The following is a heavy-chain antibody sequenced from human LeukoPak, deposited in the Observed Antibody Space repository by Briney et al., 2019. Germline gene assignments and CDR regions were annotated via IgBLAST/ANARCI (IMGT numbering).Heavy chain of an antibody. CDR3: ARAYYDSSGYHHNWFDP. Sequence: ASVKVSCKASGYTFTSYYMHWVRQALGQGLEWMGIINPSGGSTSYAQKFQGRVTMTRDTSTSTVYMELSSLRSEDTAVYYCARAYYDSSGYHHNWFDPWGQGTLVTVSS. V-gene: IGHV1-46*01. CDR1: GYTFTSYY. D-gene: IGHD3-22*01. J-gene: IGHJ5*02. CDR2: INPSGGST.